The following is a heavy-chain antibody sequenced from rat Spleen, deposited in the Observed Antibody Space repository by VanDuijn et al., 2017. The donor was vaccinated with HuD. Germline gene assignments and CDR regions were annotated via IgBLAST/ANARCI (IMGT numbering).Heavy chain of an antibody. Sequence: QVQLKESGPGLVQSSQTLSLTCNVSGFSLSSYGVIWVRQPPGKGLEWMGVIWGNGNTNYNSPLKSRLSISRDTSKSQIYLKMNSLQIEDTATYFCARADVAGLSTDGIWGQGIMVTVSS. CDR1: GFSLSSYG. J-gene: IGHJ2*01. CDR3: ARADVAGLSTDGI. CDR2: IWGNGNT. D-gene: IGHD1-2*01. V-gene: IGHV2-13*01.